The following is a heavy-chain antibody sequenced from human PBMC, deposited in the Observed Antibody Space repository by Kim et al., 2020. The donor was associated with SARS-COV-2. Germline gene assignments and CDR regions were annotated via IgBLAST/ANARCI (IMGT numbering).Heavy chain of an antibody. CDR3: AREAVAGSFDY. J-gene: IGHJ4*02. D-gene: IGHD6-19*01. CDR2: NN. V-gene: IGHV1-3*01. Sequence: NNRYSRKFQGRVPITRDTSATTAYMELSGLVSEDTAVYYCAREAVAGSFDYWGQGTLVTVSS.